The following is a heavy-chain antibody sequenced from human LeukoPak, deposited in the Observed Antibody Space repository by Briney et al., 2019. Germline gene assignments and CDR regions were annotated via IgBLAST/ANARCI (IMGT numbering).Heavy chain of an antibody. CDR3: ARIFSRGWGPTFAI. CDR2: INHSGST. D-gene: IGHD6-19*01. CDR1: DLSFSDSFSTEY. J-gene: IGHJ3*02. V-gene: IGHV4-34*01. Sequence: SETLSLTCGVYDLSFSDSFSTEYWSWIRHPPGKGLEWIGEINHSGSTNYSPSLKSRVTISVDTSKHQFSLNLSSVTAADTAVYYCARIFSRGWGPTFAIWGQGTKVTVSS.